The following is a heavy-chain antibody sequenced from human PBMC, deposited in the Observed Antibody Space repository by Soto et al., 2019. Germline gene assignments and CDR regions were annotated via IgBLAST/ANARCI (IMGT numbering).Heavy chain of an antibody. J-gene: IGHJ4*02. Sequence: VQVVESGGGLVQPGGSLRLSCAASGFTFNRYPLYWVRQAAGKGLVWVSRINSDGSGFYADSVKGRFTISRDNAKDTLYLQMNSLRVEDTAAYFCVRDNGGYWGQGTLVTVSS. D-gene: IGHD2-8*01. V-gene: IGHV3-74*01. CDR1: GFTFNRYP. CDR2: INSDGSG. CDR3: VRDNGGY.